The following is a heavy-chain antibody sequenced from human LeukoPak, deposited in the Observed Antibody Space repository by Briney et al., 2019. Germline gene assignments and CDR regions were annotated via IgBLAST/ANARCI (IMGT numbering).Heavy chain of an antibody. CDR2: IKQDGSEQ. J-gene: IGHJ4*02. Sequence: GGSLRLSCAASGFTFSSYWMSWVRQAPGKGLEWVANIKQDGSEQYYEDSVKGRFTISRDNANNSLSLQMNSLRVEDTAVYYCASGGYTSGYDYYFDYWGQGTLVTVS. D-gene: IGHD5-12*01. CDR3: ASGGYTSGYDYYFDY. V-gene: IGHV3-7*01. CDR1: GFTFSSYW.